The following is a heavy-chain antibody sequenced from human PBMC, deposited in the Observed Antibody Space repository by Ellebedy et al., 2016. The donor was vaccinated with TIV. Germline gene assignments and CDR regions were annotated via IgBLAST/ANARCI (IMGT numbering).Heavy chain of an antibody. V-gene: IGHV3-48*01. CDR2: ISSSSTI. Sequence: GESLKISXAASGFTFSSYSMNWVRQAPGKGLEWVSYISSSSTIYYADSVKGRFTISRDNSKNTLYLQMNSLRAEDTAVYYCAKVSASSWYRGTDYWGQGTLVTVSS. J-gene: IGHJ4*02. CDR1: GFTFSSYS. CDR3: AKVSASSWYRGTDY. D-gene: IGHD6-13*01.